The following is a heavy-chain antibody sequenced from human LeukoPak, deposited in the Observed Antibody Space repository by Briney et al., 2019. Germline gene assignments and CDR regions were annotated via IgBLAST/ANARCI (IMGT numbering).Heavy chain of an antibody. V-gene: IGHV3-21*01. CDR1: GFTFSSYS. Sequence: GGSLRLSCAASGFTFSSYSMNWVRQAPGEGLEWVSSISSSSSYIYYADSVKGRFTNSRDNAKSSLYLQMNSLRAEDTAVYYCAVDCSGGSCYYEDFDYWGQGTLVTVSS. D-gene: IGHD2-15*01. CDR2: ISSSSSYI. J-gene: IGHJ4*02. CDR3: AVDCSGGSCYYEDFDY.